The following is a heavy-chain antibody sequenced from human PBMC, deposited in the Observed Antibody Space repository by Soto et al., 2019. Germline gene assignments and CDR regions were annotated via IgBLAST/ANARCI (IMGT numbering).Heavy chain of an antibody. Sequence: GSLRLSCSASGFTFSSYAMHWVRQAPGKGLEYVSAISSNGGSTYYADSVKGRFTISRDNSKNTLYLQMSSLRAEDTAVYYCVSISSIAARPFDYWGQGTLVTVSS. D-gene: IGHD6-6*01. CDR3: VSISSIAARPFDY. V-gene: IGHV3-64D*06. J-gene: IGHJ4*02. CDR1: GFTFSSYA. CDR2: ISSNGGST.